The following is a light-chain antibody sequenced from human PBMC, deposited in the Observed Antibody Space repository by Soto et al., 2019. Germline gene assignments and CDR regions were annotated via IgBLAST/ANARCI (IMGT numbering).Light chain of an antibody. CDR2: GAS. Sequence: DIQMTQFPSSLSASIGDRVTITCRASQSISSHLNWYQQKPGKAPKLLIYGASSLQSGVPSRFSGSGSGTDFTLTISSLQPEDIARYYCQQTYTTPTFGPGTKVDIK. CDR1: QSISSH. CDR3: QQTYTTPT. J-gene: IGKJ3*01. V-gene: IGKV1-39*01.